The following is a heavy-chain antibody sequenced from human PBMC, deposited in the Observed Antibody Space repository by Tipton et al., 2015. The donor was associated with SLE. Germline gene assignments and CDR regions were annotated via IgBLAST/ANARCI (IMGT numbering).Heavy chain of an antibody. CDR2: ISYDGRNK. CDR3: ARALGDYGYYYGMDV. J-gene: IGHJ6*02. CDR1: GFTFSIYA. D-gene: IGHD4-17*01. V-gene: IGHV3-30*04. Sequence: SLRLSCAASGFTFSIYAMHWVRQAPGKGLEWVAVISYDGRNKHYADSVKGRFTISRDNSKSTLYLQMNSLRAEDTAVYYCARALGDYGYYYGMDVRGQGTTVTVSS.